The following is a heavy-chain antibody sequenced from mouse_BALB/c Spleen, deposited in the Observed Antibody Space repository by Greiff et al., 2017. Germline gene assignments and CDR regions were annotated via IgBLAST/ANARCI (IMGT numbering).Heavy chain of an antibody. CDR2: ISSGSSTI. CDR1: GFTFSGFG. D-gene: IGHD2-3*01. CDR3: ARGYYCVLDY. Sequence: EVQLVESGGGLVQPGGSRKLSCAASGFTFSGFGMHWVRQAPEKGLEWVAYISSGSSTIYYADTVKGRFTISRDNPKNTLFLQMTSLRSEDTAMYYCARGYYCVLDYWGQGTTLTVSS. J-gene: IGHJ2*01. V-gene: IGHV5-17*02.